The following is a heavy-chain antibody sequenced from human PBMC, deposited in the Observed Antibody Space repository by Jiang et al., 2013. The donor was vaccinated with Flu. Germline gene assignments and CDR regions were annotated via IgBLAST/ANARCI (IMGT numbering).Heavy chain of an antibody. J-gene: IGHJ3*02. CDR3: ARVLGSGWYGTDAFDI. CDR1: GDSVSSNSAA. V-gene: IGHV6-1*01. CDR2: TYYRSKWYN. Sequence: QTLSLTCAISGDSVSSNSAAWNWIRQSPSRGLEWLGRTYYRSKWYNDYAVSVKSRITINPDTSKNQFSLQLNSVTPEDTAVYYCARVLGSGWYGTDAFDIWGQGTMVTVSS. D-gene: IGHD6-19*01.